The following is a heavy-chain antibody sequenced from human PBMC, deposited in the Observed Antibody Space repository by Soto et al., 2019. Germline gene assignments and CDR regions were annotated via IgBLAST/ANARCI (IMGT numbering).Heavy chain of an antibody. V-gene: IGHV1-18*01. CDR1: GYTFNNYG. J-gene: IGHJ4*01. CDR3: ARASGVCFSATAY. Sequence: ASVKVSCKASGYTFNNYGISWMRQVPGQGLEWMGWVSGSNGKTNYTQKFQDRITMTTDTSTDTAYLELRSLRSDDTAVYYCARASGVCFSATAYWGHGTPVTVSS. D-gene: IGHD1-26*01. CDR2: VSGSNGKT.